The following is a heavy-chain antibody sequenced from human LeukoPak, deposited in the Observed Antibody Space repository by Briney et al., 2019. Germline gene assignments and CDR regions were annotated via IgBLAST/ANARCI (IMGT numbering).Heavy chain of an antibody. D-gene: IGHD7-27*01. CDR1: GYTFTSYG. J-gene: IGHJ4*02. Sequence: SVKVSCKASGYTFTSYGISWVRQAPGQGLEWMGGIIPIFGTANYAQKFQGRVTITADESTSTAYMELSSLRSEDTAVYYCARGLGIPYYFDYWGQGTLVTVSS. CDR3: ARGLGIPYYFDY. V-gene: IGHV1-69*13. CDR2: IIPIFGTA.